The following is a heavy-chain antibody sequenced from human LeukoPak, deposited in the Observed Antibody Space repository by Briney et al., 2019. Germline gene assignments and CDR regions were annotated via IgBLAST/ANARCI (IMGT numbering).Heavy chain of an antibody. CDR3: AKRGVAIRVILVGFHKEAYYFDS. V-gene: IGHV3-23*01. CDR2: ISGSGGST. Sequence: GGSLRLSCAVSGITLSNYGMSWVRLAPGKGLEWVAGISGSGGSTNYAASVKGRFTISRDNPKSTLYLQMNSLRAEDTAVYFCAKRGVAIRVILVGFHKEAYYFDSWGQGALVTVSS. CDR1: GITLSNYG. J-gene: IGHJ4*02. D-gene: IGHD3-22*01.